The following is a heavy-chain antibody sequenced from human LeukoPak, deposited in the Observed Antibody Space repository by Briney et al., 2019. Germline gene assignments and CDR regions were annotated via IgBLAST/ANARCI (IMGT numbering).Heavy chain of an antibody. V-gene: IGHV3-23*01. CDR3: AKDVGMTVGATDY. D-gene: IGHD1-26*01. Sequence: GGSLRLSCAASGLTFSNSAMSWVRQAPGKGLEWVSTVTDRGGGTNYADSVKGRFTISRDNSKNTLYLQMNSLRAEDTAVYYCAKDVGMTVGATDYWGQGTLVTVSS. CDR1: GLTFSNSA. CDR2: VTDRGGGT. J-gene: IGHJ4*02.